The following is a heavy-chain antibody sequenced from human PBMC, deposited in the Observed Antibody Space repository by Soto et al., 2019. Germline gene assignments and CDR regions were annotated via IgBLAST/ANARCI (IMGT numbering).Heavy chain of an antibody. CDR2: IYYSGST. CDR3: ARGPVVPAAIPYYYGMDV. CDR1: GGSISSGGYY. J-gene: IGHJ6*02. Sequence: SETLSLTCTVSGGSISSGGYYWSWIRQHPGKGLEWIGYIYYSGSTYYNPSLKSRVTISVDASKNQFSLKLSSVTAADTAVYYCARGPVVPAAIPYYYGMDVWGQGTTVTVSS. V-gene: IGHV4-31*03. D-gene: IGHD2-2*01.